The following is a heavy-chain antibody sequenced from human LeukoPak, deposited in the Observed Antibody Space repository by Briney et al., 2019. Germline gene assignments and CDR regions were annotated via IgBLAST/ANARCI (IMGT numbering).Heavy chain of an antibody. CDR3: ARVTAGATTLNYYYYFMDV. CDR1: GGSISSYY. Sequence: ETLSLTCTVSGGSISSYYWSWIRQPPGKGLEWVSSITSTSAYRQYADSVRGRFTISRDNTKNSLYLQMNTLGAEDTAVYHCARVTAGATTLNYYYYFMDVWGKGTTVTASS. D-gene: IGHD1-26*01. V-gene: IGHV3-21*01. J-gene: IGHJ6*03. CDR2: ITSTSAYR.